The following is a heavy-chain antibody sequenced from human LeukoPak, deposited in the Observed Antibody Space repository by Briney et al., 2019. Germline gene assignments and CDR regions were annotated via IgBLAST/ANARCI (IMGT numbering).Heavy chain of an antibody. CDR2: IYSGGST. CDR1: GFTVSSNY. CDR3: ARGSTSWYYFDY. Sequence: GGSLRLSCAASGFTVSSNYMSWVRQAPGKGLEWVSVIYSGGSTYYADSVKGRFTISRDNAKNSVFLQMSSLRAEDTAIYYCARGSTSWYYFDYWGQGSLVTVSS. D-gene: IGHD2-2*01. J-gene: IGHJ4*02. V-gene: IGHV3-53*01.